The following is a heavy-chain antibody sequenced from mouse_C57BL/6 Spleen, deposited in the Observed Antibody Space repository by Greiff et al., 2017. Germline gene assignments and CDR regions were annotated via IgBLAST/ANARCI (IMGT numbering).Heavy chain of an antibody. Sequence: EVQLQQSGAELVRPGASVKLSCTASGFNIKDDYMHWVKQRPEQGLEWIGWIDPENGDTEYASKFQGKATITADTSSNTAYLQLSSLTSEDTAVYYCTTPVVGSHYYAMDYWGQGTSVTVSS. CDR3: TTPVVGSHYYAMDY. J-gene: IGHJ4*01. CDR2: IDPENGDT. D-gene: IGHD1-1*01. CDR1: GFNIKDDY. V-gene: IGHV14-4*01.